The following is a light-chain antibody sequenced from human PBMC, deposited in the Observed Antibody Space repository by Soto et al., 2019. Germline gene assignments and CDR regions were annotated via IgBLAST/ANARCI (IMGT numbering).Light chain of an antibody. CDR1: QSISSF. V-gene: IGKV1-39*01. CDR3: QQSYSTTPRYT. Sequence: DIQMTQTPSSLSASVGDRVTITCRASQSISSFLNWYQQKPGKAPKVLIYAASRLESGVPSRFSGSGSGTDFTLTISSLQPEDYATYYCQQSYSTTPRYTFGQGTKVDIK. CDR2: AAS. J-gene: IGKJ2*01.